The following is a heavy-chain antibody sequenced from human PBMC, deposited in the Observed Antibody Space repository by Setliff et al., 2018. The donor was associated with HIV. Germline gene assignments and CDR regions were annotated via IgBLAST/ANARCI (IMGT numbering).Heavy chain of an antibody. V-gene: IGHV1-8*01. CDR3: ARGAVVTNYFDY. CDR2: MNPNTGVS. Sequence: GASVKVSCKASGYTFTSYDINWVRQATGQGLEWMGWMNPNTGVSGYALKFQARVTMTRDTSISTAYMELSSLTSEDTAVYYCARGAVVTNYFDYWGQGTLVTVSS. CDR1: GYTFTSYD. D-gene: IGHD2-15*01. J-gene: IGHJ4*02.